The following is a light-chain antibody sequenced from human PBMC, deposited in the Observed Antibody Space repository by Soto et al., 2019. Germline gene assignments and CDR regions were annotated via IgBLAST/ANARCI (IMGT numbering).Light chain of an antibody. V-gene: IGKV1-39*01. CDR3: QQSYSTPPST. Sequence: DIQMTQSPSTVSASVGDRVTITCRASQSISSYLNWYQQKPGKAPKLLIYAASSLQSGVPSRFSGSGSGTDFTLTISSLQPEDFATYYCQQSYSTPPSTFGQGTRLEIK. J-gene: IGKJ5*01. CDR2: AAS. CDR1: QSISSY.